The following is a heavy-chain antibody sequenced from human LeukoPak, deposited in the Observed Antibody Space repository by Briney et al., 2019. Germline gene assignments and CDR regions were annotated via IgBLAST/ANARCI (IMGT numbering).Heavy chain of an antibody. CDR2: IYSDGST. CDR1: GFIVSSNY. Sequence: TGGSLRLSCAASGFIVSSNYITWVRQAPGKGLEWVSVIYSDGSTKYADSVKARFTISRDNSKNTVYLQMNRLRVEDTALYYCARATLDNWGQGTLVTVSS. CDR3: ARATLDN. J-gene: IGHJ4*02. V-gene: IGHV3-53*01.